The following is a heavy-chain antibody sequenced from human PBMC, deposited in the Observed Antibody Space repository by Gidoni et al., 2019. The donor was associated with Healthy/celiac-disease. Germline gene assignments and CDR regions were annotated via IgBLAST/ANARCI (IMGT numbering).Heavy chain of an antibody. CDR1: GFTFSDYG. CDR2: VWYDGSKE. Sequence: QVQLVDSGGGVVQPGRSLRLSCATSGFTFSDYGMHGVRQAPGKGLVWVAVVWYDGSKEYYADSVKGRFTVSRDNSKNIMYLQMNSLRAEDTAVYYCARGRGEEWFEKAKGGQGTLVTVSS. D-gene: IGHD3-10*01. CDR3: ARGRGEEWFEKAK. V-gene: IGHV3-33*01. J-gene: IGHJ4*02.